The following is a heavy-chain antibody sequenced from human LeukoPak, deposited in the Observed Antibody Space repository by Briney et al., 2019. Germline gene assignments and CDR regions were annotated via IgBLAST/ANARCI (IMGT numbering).Heavy chain of an antibody. D-gene: IGHD3-10*01. V-gene: IGHV1-8*01. J-gene: IGHJ4*02. CDR2: MNPNTGNT. CDR3: ARLSQTPDYYGGGGYFYLGY. Sequence: ASVKVSCKGFRYTFTSYDINWARQAPGQGLEWMGWMNPNTGNTGYAPKFQGRVSMTRDTSISTAFLELSGLRSDDTAVYYCARLSQTPDYYGGGGYFYLGYWGQGTRVTVSS. CDR1: RYTFTSYD.